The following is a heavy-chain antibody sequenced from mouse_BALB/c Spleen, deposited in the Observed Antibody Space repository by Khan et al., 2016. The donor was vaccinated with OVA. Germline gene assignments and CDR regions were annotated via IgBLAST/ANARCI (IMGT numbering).Heavy chain of an antibody. V-gene: IGHV1S137*01. J-gene: IGHJ3*01. Sequence: QVQLKQSGTELVRPGVSVKMSCKGFGYTFTDYSMHWVKQRHAKSLEWIGIISTYYGDVTINEKFKDKVTLTVDTSSSTAYMELGRLTSEDSAVYYCARGGVEYYFDYWGQGTLVTVSA. CDR1: GYTFTDYS. CDR3: ARGGVEYYFDY. CDR2: ISTYYGDV. D-gene: IGHD1-1*01.